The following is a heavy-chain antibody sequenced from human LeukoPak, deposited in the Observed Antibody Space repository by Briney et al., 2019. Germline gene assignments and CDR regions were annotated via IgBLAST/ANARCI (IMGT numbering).Heavy chain of an antibody. CDR2: ISAYNGNT. J-gene: IGHJ5*02. CDR1: GYTFTSYG. CDR3: ARDGGEVPAAIRGWFDP. Sequence: ASVKVSCKASGYTFTSYGISWVRQAPGQGLEWMGCISAYNGNTNYAQKLQGRVTMTTDTSTSTAYMELRSLRSDDTAVYYCARDGGEVPAAIRGWFDPWGQGTLVTVSS. V-gene: IGHV1-18*01. D-gene: IGHD2-2*02.